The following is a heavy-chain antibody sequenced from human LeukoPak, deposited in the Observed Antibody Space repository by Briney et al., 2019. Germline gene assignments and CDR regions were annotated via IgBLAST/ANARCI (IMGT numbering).Heavy chain of an antibody. CDR2: ISSSSSYI. D-gene: IGHD3-22*01. J-gene: IGHJ4*02. Sequence: NPGGSLRLSCAASGFTFSSYSMNWVRQAPGKGLEWVSSISSSSSYIYYADSVKGRFTISRDNAKNSLYLQMNSLRAEDTAVYYCARGTGHYDSSGYYYWGQGTLATVSS. CDR3: ARGTGHYDSSGYYY. V-gene: IGHV3-21*01. CDR1: GFTFSSYS.